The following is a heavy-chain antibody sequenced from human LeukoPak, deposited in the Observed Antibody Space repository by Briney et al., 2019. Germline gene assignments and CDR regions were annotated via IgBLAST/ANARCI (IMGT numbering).Heavy chain of an antibody. V-gene: IGHV3-30-3*01. J-gene: IGHJ6*02. D-gene: IGHD3-22*01. CDR1: EFTFSSYA. Sequence: GGSLRLSCAASEFTFSSYAMHWVRQAPGKGLEWVAAISFDGNNEYYADSVKGRFTISRDNSKNTLYLQMNSLRAEDTAVYYCARAQYYYNSDLGAYYYYAMDVWGQGTTVTVSS. CDR2: ISFDGNNE. CDR3: ARAQYYYNSDLGAYYYYAMDV.